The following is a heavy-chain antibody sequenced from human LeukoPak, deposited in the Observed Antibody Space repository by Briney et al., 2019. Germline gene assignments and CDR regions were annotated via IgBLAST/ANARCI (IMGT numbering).Heavy chain of an antibody. CDR1: GYTFTGYY. J-gene: IGHJ6*03. Sequence: ASVKVSCKASGYTFTGYYMHWVRQAPGQGLEWMGWINPNSGGTNYAQKFQGRVTMTRDTSISTAYMELSRLRSDDTAVYYCARGGGVAAATPRLSNYYYYMDVWGKGTTVTISS. CDR2: INPNSGGT. CDR3: ARGGGVAAATPRLSNYYYYMDV. D-gene: IGHD2-15*01. V-gene: IGHV1-2*02.